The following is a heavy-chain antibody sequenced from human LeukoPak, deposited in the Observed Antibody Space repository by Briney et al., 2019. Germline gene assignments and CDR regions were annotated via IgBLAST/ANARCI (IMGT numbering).Heavy chain of an antibody. V-gene: IGHV3-30-3*01. Sequence: GGSLRLSCAASGFTFSSYAMHWVRQAPGKGLEWVAVISYDGSNKYYADSVKGRFTISRDNSKNTLYLQMNSLRAEDTAVYYCARSIDVTYYYCGMDVWGQGTTVTVSS. CDR2: ISYDGSNK. CDR1: GFTFSSYA. J-gene: IGHJ6*02. CDR3: ARSIDVTYYYCGMDV. D-gene: IGHD2/OR15-2a*01.